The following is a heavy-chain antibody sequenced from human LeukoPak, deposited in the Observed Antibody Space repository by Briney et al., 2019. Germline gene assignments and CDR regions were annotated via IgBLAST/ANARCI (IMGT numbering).Heavy chain of an antibody. CDR2: INHSGST. Sequence: GSLRLSCAASGFTFSSYSMNWVRQPPGKGLEWIGEINHSGSTNYNPSLKSRVTISVDTSKNQFSLKLSSVTAADTAVYYCARGHRKGSLWELPFLFDYWGQGTLVTVSS. J-gene: IGHJ4*02. CDR3: ARGHRKGSLWELPFLFDY. CDR1: GFTFSSYS. V-gene: IGHV4-34*01. D-gene: IGHD1-26*01.